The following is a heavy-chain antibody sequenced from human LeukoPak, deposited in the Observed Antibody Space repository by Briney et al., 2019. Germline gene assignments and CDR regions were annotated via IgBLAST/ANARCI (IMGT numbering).Heavy chain of an antibody. CDR1: GYSFSIYW. Sequence: GESLKISCKGLGYSFSIYWIAWVRQMPGKGLEWMGIIYGGDSDDRYSPSFQGQVTISADKSMNTAYLQWSSLKASDTAMYYCTRRGSGYDHCHFDYWGQGTLVTVSS. CDR2: IYGGDSDD. CDR3: TRRGSGYDHCHFDY. J-gene: IGHJ4*02. D-gene: IGHD5-12*01. V-gene: IGHV5-51*01.